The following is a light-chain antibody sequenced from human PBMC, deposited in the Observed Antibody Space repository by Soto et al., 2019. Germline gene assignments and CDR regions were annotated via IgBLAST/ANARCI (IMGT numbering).Light chain of an antibody. CDR1: QGIADS. J-gene: IGKJ5*01. CDR2: AAY. Sequence: AIRMTQSPSSFSASTGDRVTITCRASQGIADSLAWYQQKPGKAPKVLIYAAYTLQSGVPSRFRGGGSGTDFTLTISSLQSEDFATYYCQQYYSYPITFGQGTRLE. CDR3: QQYYSYPIT. V-gene: IGKV1-8*01.